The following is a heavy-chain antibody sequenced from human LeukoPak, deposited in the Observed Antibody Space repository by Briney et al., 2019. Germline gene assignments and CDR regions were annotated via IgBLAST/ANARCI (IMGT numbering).Heavy chain of an antibody. D-gene: IGHD3-9*01. J-gene: IGHJ4*02. Sequence: ASVKVSCKASGYTFTSYAMNWVRQAPGQGLEWMGWINTNTGNPTYAQGFIGRFVFSLDTSVSTAYLQISSLKAEDTAVYYCARTYLLRYFDWLSHPLDYWGQGTLVTVSS. CDR2: INTNTGNP. V-gene: IGHV7-4-1*02. CDR3: ARTYLLRYFDWLSHPLDY. CDR1: GYTFTSYA.